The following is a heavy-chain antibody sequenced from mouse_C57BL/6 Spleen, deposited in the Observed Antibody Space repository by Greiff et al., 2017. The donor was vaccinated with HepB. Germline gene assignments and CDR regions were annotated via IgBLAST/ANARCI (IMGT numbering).Heavy chain of an antibody. CDR3: ARALYYGSSYPAWFAY. CDR1: GYTFTSYW. D-gene: IGHD1-1*01. J-gene: IGHJ3*01. Sequence: QVQLQQPGAELVKPGASVKMSCKASGYTFTSYWITWVKQRPGQGLEWIGDIYPGSGSTNYNEKFKSKAPLTVDTSSSTAYMQLSSLTSEDSAVYYCARALYYGSSYPAWFAYWGQGTLVTVSA. CDR2: IYPGSGST. V-gene: IGHV1-55*01.